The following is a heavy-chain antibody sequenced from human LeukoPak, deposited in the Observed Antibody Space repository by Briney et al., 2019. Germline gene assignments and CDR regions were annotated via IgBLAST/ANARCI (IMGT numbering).Heavy chain of an antibody. J-gene: IGHJ4*02. D-gene: IGHD1-20*01. CDR2: IYTSGST. V-gene: IGHV4-4*09. CDR1: SGSISSYY. Sequence: SETLSLTCTVSSGSISSYYWSWIRQPPGQGLEWIGYIYTSGSTNYNPPLKSRVTISVHTYKNQFSLKLSSVTAADTAVYYCARHENNWNFDYWGQGTLVTVSS. CDR3: ARHENNWNFDY.